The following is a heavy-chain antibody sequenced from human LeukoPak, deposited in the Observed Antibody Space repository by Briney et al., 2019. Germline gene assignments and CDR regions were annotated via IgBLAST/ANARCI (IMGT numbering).Heavy chain of an antibody. Sequence: ASVKVSCKVSGYTLTELSMHWVRQAPGKGLEWMGGFDPEDGETIYAQKFQGRVTMTEDTSTDTAYMELSSLRSEDTAVYYCATDPLRFRDYLFDYWGQGTLVTVSS. CDR2: FDPEDGET. V-gene: IGHV1-24*01. CDR1: GYTLTELS. CDR3: ATDPLRFRDYLFDY. D-gene: IGHD3-10*01. J-gene: IGHJ4*02.